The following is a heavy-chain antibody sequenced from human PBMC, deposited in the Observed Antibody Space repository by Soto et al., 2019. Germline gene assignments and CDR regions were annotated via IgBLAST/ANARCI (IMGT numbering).Heavy chain of an antibody. CDR1: GFIFSNYA. CDR2: IGGRGGSA. V-gene: IGHV3-23*01. D-gene: IGHD5-12*01. J-gene: IGHJ3*01. Sequence: GGSLRLSCAASGFIFSNYAMNWVRQAPGKGLEWVSVIGGRGGSAYYADSVQGRFTISRDNSKNTLSLQMSSLTADDTAIYYCAREGRGSFDFWGRGTMVTVSS. CDR3: AREGRGSFDF.